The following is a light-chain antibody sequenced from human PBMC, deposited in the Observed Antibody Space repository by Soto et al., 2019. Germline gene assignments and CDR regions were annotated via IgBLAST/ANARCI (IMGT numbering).Light chain of an antibody. J-gene: IGKJ4*02. CDR1: QSVSSN. CDR2: DAS. Sequence: EIVLTQSPATLSLSPGERATLSCRASQSVSSNLGWYQNKPGQAPRLLIFDASKRATGVPARFSGSGSGTDFTLTISSLEPEDFAVYYCQQRSILLTFGGGTKVEIK. V-gene: IGKV3-11*01. CDR3: QQRSILLT.